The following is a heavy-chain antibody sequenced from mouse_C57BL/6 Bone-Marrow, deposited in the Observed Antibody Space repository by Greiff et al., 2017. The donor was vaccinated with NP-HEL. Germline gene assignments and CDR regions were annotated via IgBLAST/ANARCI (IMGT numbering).Heavy chain of an antibody. CDR3: AITILRSNYAMDY. Sequence: EVMLVESGGGLVQPGGSLSLSCAASGFTFTDYYMSWVRQPPGKALEWLGFIRNKANGYTTEYSASVKGRFTISRDNSQSILYLQMNALRAEDSATYYCAITILRSNYAMDYWGQGTSVTVSS. CDR2: IRNKANGYTT. CDR1: GFTFTDYY. D-gene: IGHD1-1*01. V-gene: IGHV7-3*01. J-gene: IGHJ4*01.